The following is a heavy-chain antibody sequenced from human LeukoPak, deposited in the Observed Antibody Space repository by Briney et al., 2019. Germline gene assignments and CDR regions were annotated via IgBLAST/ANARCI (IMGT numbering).Heavy chain of an antibody. J-gene: IGHJ4*02. CDR1: GFSFSGYS. V-gene: IGHV3-64D*06. D-gene: IGHD3-10*01. CDR2: ISSNGGST. CDR3: VKDSSSVSYITC. Sequence: QTGGSLSLSCAASGFSFSGYSLRWVRQAPGKGLEYVSAISSNGGSTYYADSVKGRFTISRDNSRNTLHLQMSSLRVEDTAVYYCVKDSSSVSYITCWGERTLVTVSS.